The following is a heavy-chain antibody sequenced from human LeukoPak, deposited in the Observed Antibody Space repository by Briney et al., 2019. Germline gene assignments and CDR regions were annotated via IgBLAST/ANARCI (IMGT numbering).Heavy chain of an antibody. CDR3: AREPPSTGYYDY. D-gene: IGHD1-1*01. J-gene: IGHJ4*02. Sequence: VASVKVSCKASGYSLTNYFMHWVRQAPGQGLEWMGVLSLSGDGASYTQKFQGRVTMTRDMSTSTVFMELSSLRSEDTAVYFCAREPPSTGYYDYWGQGTLVTVSS. CDR2: LSLSGDGA. V-gene: IGHV1-46*01. CDR1: GYSLTNYF.